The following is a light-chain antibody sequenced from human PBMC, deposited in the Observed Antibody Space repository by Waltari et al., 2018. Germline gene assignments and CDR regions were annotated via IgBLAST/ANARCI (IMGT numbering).Light chain of an antibody. CDR2: KAS. Sequence: DIHMTQSPSTLSASVGDRVTITCRASQSISRWLAWCQQKPGKAPKLLIYKASSLASDVPSRFSGSGFGTDFTLTISSLQPDDFATYYCQHYYSDSRAFGQGTKVEVK. CDR3: QHYYSDSRA. V-gene: IGKV1-5*03. J-gene: IGKJ1*01. CDR1: QSISRW.